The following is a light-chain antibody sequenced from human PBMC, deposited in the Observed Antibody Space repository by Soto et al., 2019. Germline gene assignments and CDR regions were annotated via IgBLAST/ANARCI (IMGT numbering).Light chain of an antibody. CDR1: QSVSSN. V-gene: IGKV3-15*01. J-gene: IGKJ3*01. CDR3: QQYNNWPPGT. CDR2: GAS. Sequence: EIVMTQSPATLSVSPGERATLSCRASQSVSSNLAWYQQKPGQAPRLLIYGASTRATGIPGRFSGSGSGTEFTLTISSLQSEDFAVYYCQQYNNWPPGTFGPGTKVDIK.